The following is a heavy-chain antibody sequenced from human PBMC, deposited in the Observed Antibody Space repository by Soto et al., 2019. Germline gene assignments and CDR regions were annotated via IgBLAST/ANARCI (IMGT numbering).Heavy chain of an antibody. J-gene: IGHJ5*02. CDR1: GFSRSAEGAG. CDR3: AHRDFSEYFFAS. Sequence: QITLKESGPTLLKPTQTLTLTCSFSGFSRSAEGAGVAWFCQPPVKALEWLALIYCNHDRLYRPSLESRLTITRDASKNQVVLTMTNMAPVDTATYYCAHRDFSEYFFASWGQGTLVTVSS. D-gene: IGHD3-9*01. CDR2: IYCNHDR. V-gene: IGHV2-5*01.